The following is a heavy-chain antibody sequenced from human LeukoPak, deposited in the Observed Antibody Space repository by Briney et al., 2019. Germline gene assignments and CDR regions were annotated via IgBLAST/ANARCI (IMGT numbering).Heavy chain of an antibody. Sequence: PSQTLSLTCTVSGGSISSGSYYWSWIRQPPGKGLEWIGSIYYSGSTYYNPSLKSRVTISVDTSKNQFSLKLSSVTAADTAVYYCARQGSREHNAFDYWGQGTLVTVSS. CDR2: IYYSGST. D-gene: IGHD1-26*01. V-gene: IGHV4-39*01. CDR1: GGSISSGSYY. J-gene: IGHJ4*02. CDR3: ARQGSREHNAFDY.